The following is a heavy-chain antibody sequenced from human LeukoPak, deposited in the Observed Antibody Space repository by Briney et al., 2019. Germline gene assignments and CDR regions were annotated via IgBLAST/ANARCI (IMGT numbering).Heavy chain of an antibody. CDR3: ARYSSGWYALS. D-gene: IGHD6-19*01. J-gene: IGHJ4*02. CDR2: IYYSGST. Sequence: SETLSLTCTVSGGSISSDSYYWAWIRQPPGKGLEWIASIYYSGSTYYNPSLKSRVTISVDTSRNQFSLKLSSVTAADTAVYYCARYSSGWYALSWGQGTLVTVSS. CDR1: GGSISSDSYY. V-gene: IGHV4-39*07.